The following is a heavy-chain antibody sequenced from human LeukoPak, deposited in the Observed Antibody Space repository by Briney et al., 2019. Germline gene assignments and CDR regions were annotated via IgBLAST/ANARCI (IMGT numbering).Heavy chain of an antibody. J-gene: IGHJ5*02. CDR2: IYHSGTT. CDR3: VRVIRSWFDT. V-gene: IGHV4-59*01. Sequence: SETLSLTCSVSGDSINNNFWTWIRQPPGKRLEWIGYIYHSGTTNYNPSLNSRVTMLIAASKNQISLKLSSVTAADTAVYYCVRVIRSWFDTWGQGTLVTVSS. CDR1: GDSINNNF.